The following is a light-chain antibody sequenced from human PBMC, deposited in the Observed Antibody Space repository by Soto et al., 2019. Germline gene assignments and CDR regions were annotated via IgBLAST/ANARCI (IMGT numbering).Light chain of an antibody. CDR3: QQRSNWPWT. CDR1: RSISTY. CDR2: DAS. J-gene: IGKJ1*01. Sequence: ETVLTQSPATLSLSPGERATLSCRASRSISTYLAWYQQKPGQAPRLLIFDASNRATGTPARFSGSGSGTDFTLTISSLEPEDFAVYYCQQRSNWPWTFGQGTRVEIK. V-gene: IGKV3-11*01.